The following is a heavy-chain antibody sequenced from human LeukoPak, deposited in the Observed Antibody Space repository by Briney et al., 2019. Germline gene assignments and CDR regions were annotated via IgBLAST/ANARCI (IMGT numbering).Heavy chain of an antibody. J-gene: IGHJ4*02. CDR2: IIPIFGTA. CDR3: ARGGVVVHGYNSPHFDY. D-gene: IGHD5-24*01. Sequence: SVKVSCKASGGTFSSYAISWVRQAPGQGLEWMGRIIPIFGTANYAQKFQGRVTITTDESTSTAYMELSSLRSEDTAVYYCARGGVVVHGYNSPHFDYWGQGTLVTVS. V-gene: IGHV1-69*05. CDR1: GGTFSSYA.